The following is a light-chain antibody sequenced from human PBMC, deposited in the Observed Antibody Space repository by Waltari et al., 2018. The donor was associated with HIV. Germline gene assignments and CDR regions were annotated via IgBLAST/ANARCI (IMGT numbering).Light chain of an antibody. CDR2: EGS. Sequence: QSALTQPASVSGSPGQSITISCTGTSSDVGSYNLVSWYQQHPGKAPKLMIYEGSKRPSGVSNRCSGSKSGNTASLTISGLQAEDEADYYCFSYAGSTTFYVFGTGTKVTVL. CDR1: SSDVGSYNL. V-gene: IGLV2-23*01. J-gene: IGLJ1*01. CDR3: FSYAGSTTFYV.